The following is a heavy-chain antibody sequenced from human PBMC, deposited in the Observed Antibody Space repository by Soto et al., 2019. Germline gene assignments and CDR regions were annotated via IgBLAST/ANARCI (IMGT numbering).Heavy chain of an antibody. J-gene: IGHJ6*02. D-gene: IGHD3-9*01. CDR3: AKASGDILTGYYNPNYYYYGIDV. V-gene: IGHV3-23*01. CDR2: ISGSGGST. Sequence: GGSLILSCAASGFTFSSYAMSWVRQAPGKGLEWVSAISGSGGSTYYADSVKGRFTISRDNSKNTLYLQMNSLRAEDTAVYYCAKASGDILTGYYNPNYYYYGIDVWGQGTTVTVSS. CDR1: GFTFSSYA.